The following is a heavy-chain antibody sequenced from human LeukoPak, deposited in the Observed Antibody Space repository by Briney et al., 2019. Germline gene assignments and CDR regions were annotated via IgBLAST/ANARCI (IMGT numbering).Heavy chain of an antibody. CDR1: GFTFSSYA. D-gene: IGHD3-22*01. V-gene: IGHV3-30-3*01. CDR2: ISYDGSNK. Sequence: PGGSLRLSCAASGFTFSSYAMHWVRQAPGKGLEWVAVISYDGSNKYYADSVKGRFTISRDNSKNTLYLQMNSLRAEDTAVYYCARDTPDGMIVVVITGFDYWGQGTLVTVSS. J-gene: IGHJ4*02. CDR3: ARDTPDGMIVVVITGFDY.